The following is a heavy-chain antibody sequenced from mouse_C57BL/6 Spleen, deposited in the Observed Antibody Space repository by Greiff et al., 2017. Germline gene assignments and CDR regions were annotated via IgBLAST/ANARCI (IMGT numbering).Heavy chain of an antibody. CDR2: INPSSGYT. J-gene: IGHJ3*01. CDR1: GYTFTSYT. Sequence: VQLQQSGAELARPGASVKMSCKASGYTFTSYTMHWVKQRPGQGLEWIGYINPSSGYTKYNQKFKDKATLTADKSSSTAYMQLSSLTSEDSAVYYCARSNDGYWFAYWGQGTLVTVSA. D-gene: IGHD2-3*01. CDR3: ARSNDGYWFAY. V-gene: IGHV1-4*01.